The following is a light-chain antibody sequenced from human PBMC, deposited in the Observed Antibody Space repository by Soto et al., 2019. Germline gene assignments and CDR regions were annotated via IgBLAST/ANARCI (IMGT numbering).Light chain of an antibody. J-gene: IGLJ3*02. V-gene: IGLV2-14*01. CDR2: EVR. Sequence: HSALTQPASVSGSPGQSITIACTGTNRDVGSYNLVSWYQQRPGEAPKLIISEVRNRPSGISYRFTGSKSGNTASLTISGLQAEDEADYYCSSYTTTSTLVFGGGTKLTVL. CDR1: NRDVGSYNL. CDR3: SSYTTTSTLV.